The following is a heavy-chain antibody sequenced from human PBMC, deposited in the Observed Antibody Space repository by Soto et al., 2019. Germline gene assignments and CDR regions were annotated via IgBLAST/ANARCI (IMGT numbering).Heavy chain of an antibody. CDR3: KRALAPVTVWYFDF. CDR1: GLTVSSNY. Sequence: EVQLVESGGGLVQPGGSLRLSCAASGLTVSSNYMSWVRQAPGKGLEWVSGIYSGGNTYYADSVKGRFTISRDDSKNTLYLKVNSVSGEDTAVYYCKRALAPVTVWYFDFWGRGTLVTVSS. D-gene: IGHD4-17*01. CDR2: IYSGGNT. J-gene: IGHJ2*01. V-gene: IGHV3-66*01.